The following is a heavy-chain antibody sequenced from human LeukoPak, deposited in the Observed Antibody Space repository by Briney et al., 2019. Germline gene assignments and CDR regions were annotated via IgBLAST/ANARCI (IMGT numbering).Heavy chain of an antibody. Sequence: SVKGRFTISRDNARNSLYLQMNSLRADGTAVYYCARGSYYGPDYWGQGSLVTVSS. CDR3: ARGSYYGPDY. V-gene: IGHV3-48*01. D-gene: IGHD3-10*01. J-gene: IGHJ4*02.